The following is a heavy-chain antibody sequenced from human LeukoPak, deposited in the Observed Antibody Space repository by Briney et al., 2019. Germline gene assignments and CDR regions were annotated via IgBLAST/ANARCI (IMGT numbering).Heavy chain of an antibody. J-gene: IGHJ1*01. Sequence: GASVKVSCKVSGYTLTELSMHWVRQAPGKGLEWMGGFDPEDGETIYAQKFQGRVTMTEDTSTDTAYMELSSLRSEDTAVYYCATVPRIWSGYYTSEYFQHWGQGTLVTVSP. CDR1: GYTLTELS. D-gene: IGHD3-3*01. V-gene: IGHV1-24*01. CDR2: FDPEDGET. CDR3: ATVPRIWSGYYTSEYFQH.